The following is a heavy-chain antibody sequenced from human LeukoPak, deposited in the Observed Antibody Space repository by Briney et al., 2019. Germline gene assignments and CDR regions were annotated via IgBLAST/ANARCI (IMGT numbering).Heavy chain of an antibody. V-gene: IGHV3-7*01. CDR1: GFTFSNYW. Sequence: PGGSLRLSCAASGFTFSNYWMGWVRQTPGKGLEWVASIKEDGSDKYYVDSVKGRFTISRDNAKNSLYLQMDSLRADDTAVYYCARGTYRFDDYWGQGTLVTVSS. J-gene: IGHJ4*02. CDR3: ARGTYRFDDY. CDR2: IKEDGSDK.